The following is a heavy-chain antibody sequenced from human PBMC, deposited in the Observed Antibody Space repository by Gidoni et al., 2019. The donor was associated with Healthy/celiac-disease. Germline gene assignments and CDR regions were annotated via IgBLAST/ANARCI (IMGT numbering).Heavy chain of an antibody. J-gene: IGHJ4*02. CDR2: SSSSSCYI. CDR3: ARDLMEDSSGWYGGFGY. Sequence: VQLVESGGGLVKPGGSLRLSCAASGFPSLSYSLNWVRQAPGKGLECVSSSSSSSCYIDYADAVKGRFTISRDNAKNSLYLQINSLRAEDTAVYYCARDLMEDSSGWYGGFGYWGQGTLVTVSS. CDR1: GFPSLSYS. V-gene: IGHV3-21*01. D-gene: IGHD6-19*01.